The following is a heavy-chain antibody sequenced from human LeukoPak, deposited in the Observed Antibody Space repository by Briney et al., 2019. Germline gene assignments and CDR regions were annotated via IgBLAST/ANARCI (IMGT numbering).Heavy chain of an antibody. D-gene: IGHD2-8*02. J-gene: IGHJ4*02. CDR1: GFTFNDYA. CDR3: TYDNSPGGLEY. V-gene: IGHV3-9*01. Sequence: GRSLRLSCAASGFTFNDYAMPWVRQAPGKGLEWVSGIFGKNGAKGHADSVKGRFTISGDNANNSLYLQMNSLRPDDTALYYCTYDNSPGGLEYWGQGTLVTVSS. CDR2: IFGKNGAK.